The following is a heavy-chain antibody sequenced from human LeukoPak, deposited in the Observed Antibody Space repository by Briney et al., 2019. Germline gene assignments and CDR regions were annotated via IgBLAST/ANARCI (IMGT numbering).Heavy chain of an antibody. CDR1: GFTFSDYY. D-gene: IGHD5-18*01. V-gene: IGHV3-11*01. J-gene: IGHJ5*02. Sequence: GGSLRLSCAASGFTFSDYYMSWIRQAPGKGLEWVSYITTGGRTMYYADSVKGRFTISGDNAKNSLYLQMNSLRAEDTAVYYCARIHRSNWFDPWGRGTLVTVSS. CDR2: ITTGGRTM. CDR3: ARIHRSNWFDP.